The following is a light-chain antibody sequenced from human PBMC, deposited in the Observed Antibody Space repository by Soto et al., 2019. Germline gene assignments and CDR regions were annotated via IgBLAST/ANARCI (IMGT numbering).Light chain of an antibody. CDR1: SSNIGAGYA. V-gene: IGLV1-40*01. J-gene: IGLJ3*02. Sequence: QSVLTQPPSVSGAPGQRVTISCTGNSSNIGAGYAVHWYQQLPGTAPKLLIYGNNNRPSGVPDRFSGSKSGISASLAITGLQADDEADYYCQSYDSSLSAWVFGGGTKLTVL. CDR3: QSYDSSLSAWV. CDR2: GNN.